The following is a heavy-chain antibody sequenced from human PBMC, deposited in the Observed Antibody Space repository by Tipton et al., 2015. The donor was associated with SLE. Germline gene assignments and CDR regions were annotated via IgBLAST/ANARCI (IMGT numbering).Heavy chain of an antibody. CDR2: ISDISGDI. CDR3: ARSTYDFPNWFDP. J-gene: IGHJ5*02. Sequence: SLRLSCAASGFTFNSFSMNWVRQAPGKGLEWFSFISDISGDIYYADSVKGRFTISRDNAKNSLFLHMSSLRADDTAVYFCARSTYDFPNWFDPWGQGTLVTVSS. CDR1: GFTFNSFS. V-gene: IGHV3-21*01. D-gene: IGHD3-3*01.